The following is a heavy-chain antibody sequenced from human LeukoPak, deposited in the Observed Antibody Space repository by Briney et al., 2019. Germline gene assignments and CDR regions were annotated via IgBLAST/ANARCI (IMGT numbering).Heavy chain of an antibody. CDR3: ARGRNGLIWFGELER. J-gene: IGHJ4*02. CDR1: GYTFTSYY. CDR2: INPSGGST. Sequence: ASVKVSCKASGYTFTSYYMHWVRQAPGQGLEWMGIINPSGGSTSYAQKFQGRVTMTRDMSTSTVYMELSSLRSEDTAVYYCARGRNGLIWFGELERWGQGTLVTVSS. V-gene: IGHV1-46*01. D-gene: IGHD3-10*01.